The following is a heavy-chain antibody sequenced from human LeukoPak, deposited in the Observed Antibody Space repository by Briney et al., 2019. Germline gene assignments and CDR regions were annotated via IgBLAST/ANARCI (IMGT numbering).Heavy chain of an antibody. D-gene: IGHD6-13*01. CDR2: IYYSGST. CDR1: GGSISSYY. V-gene: IGHV4-59*01. Sequence: SETLSLTCTVSGGSISSYYWSWIRQPPGKGLEWIGYIYYSGSTNYNPSLKSRVTISVDTSKNQFFLKLSSVTAADTAVYYCARAVSSSWYGNWFDPWGQGTLVTVSS. J-gene: IGHJ5*02. CDR3: ARAVSSSWYGNWFDP.